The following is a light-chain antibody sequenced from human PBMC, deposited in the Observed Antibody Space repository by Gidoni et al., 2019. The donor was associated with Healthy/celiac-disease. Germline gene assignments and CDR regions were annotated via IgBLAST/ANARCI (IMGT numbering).Light chain of an antibody. Sequence: DIVITHSPLCLPVTPGEPASISCRASQSLLHSNGYNYLDWYLQRPGQSPQLLIYLGSNRASGVPARFSGSGSGTDFTLKISRVEAEDVGVYYCMQALQTRTFXQXTKVEIK. CDR1: QSLLHSNGYNY. V-gene: IGKV2-28*01. CDR2: LGS. J-gene: IGKJ1*01. CDR3: MQALQTRT.